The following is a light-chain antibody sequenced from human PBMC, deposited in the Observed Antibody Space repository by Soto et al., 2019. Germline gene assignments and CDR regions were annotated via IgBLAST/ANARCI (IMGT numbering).Light chain of an antibody. CDR2: DIS. J-gene: IGKJ5*01. V-gene: IGKV3-15*01. Sequence: EVVMTQSPATLSVSPGGRATLSFRASQTVSRNLAWYQQRPGQAPRLLIYDISNRATGVPARFSGSGSETEFTLTIRSLQSEDFAVYFCQQYNNWPSFGQGTRLEIK. CDR1: QTVSRN. CDR3: QQYNNWPS.